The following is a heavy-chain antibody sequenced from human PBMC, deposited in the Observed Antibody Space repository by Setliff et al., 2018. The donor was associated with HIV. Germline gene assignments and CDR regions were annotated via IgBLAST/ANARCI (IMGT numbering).Heavy chain of an antibody. CDR2: ISYDGSDE. CDR1: GFTFNTYN. D-gene: IGHD3-22*01. J-gene: IGHJ3*02. CDR3: ARGGKWDSSGSSAFDI. V-gene: IGHV3-33*08. Sequence: GGSLRLSCGASGFTFNTYNMNWVRQAPGRGLEWVTFISYDGSDEYYADSVKGRFTISRDNSKNTLYLQMNSLRAEDTAVYFCARGGKWDSSGSSAFDIWGQGTMVTVSS.